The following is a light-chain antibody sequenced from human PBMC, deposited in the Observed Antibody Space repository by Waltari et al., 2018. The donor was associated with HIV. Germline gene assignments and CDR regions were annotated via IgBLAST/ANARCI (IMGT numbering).Light chain of an antibody. CDR1: SSHIGSNT. J-gene: IGLJ1*01. V-gene: IGLV1-44*01. CDR3: AAWDDSLKGGA. CDR2: SNN. Sequence: QSVLTQPPSASGTPGQRVTISCSGSSSHIGSNTVHWYRQLPGTPPKLLIYSNNQRPSGVPDRFSGSTAGTSASLVVSELQSGYEADYYCAAWDDSLKGGAFGTGTKVTVL.